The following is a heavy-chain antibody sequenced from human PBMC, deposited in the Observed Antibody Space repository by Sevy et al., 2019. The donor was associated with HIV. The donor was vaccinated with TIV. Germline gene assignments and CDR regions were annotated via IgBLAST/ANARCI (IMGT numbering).Heavy chain of an antibody. CDR3: ARADDCSGGSCYETDMDV. CDR1: GGSFSGYY. Sequence: SETQSLTRAVYGGSFSGYYWSWIRQPPGKGLEWIGEINHSRSTNYNPSLKSRVTISVDTSKNQFSLKLSSVTAADTAVYYCARADDCSGGSCYETDMDVWGQGTTVTVSS. D-gene: IGHD2-15*01. V-gene: IGHV4-34*01. CDR2: INHSRST. J-gene: IGHJ6*02.